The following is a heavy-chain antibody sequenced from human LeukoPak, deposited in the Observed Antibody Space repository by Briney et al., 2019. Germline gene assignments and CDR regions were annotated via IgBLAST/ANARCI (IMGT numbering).Heavy chain of an antibody. Sequence: SETLSLTCAVYGGSFSGYYWSWIRQPPGKGLEWIGEINHSGSTNYNPFLKSRVTISVDTSKNQFSLKLSSVTAADTAVYYCARGLAAAVLDYWGQGTLVTVSS. V-gene: IGHV4-34*01. CDR2: INHSGST. J-gene: IGHJ4*02. CDR3: ARGLAAAVLDY. D-gene: IGHD6-13*01. CDR1: GGSFSGYY.